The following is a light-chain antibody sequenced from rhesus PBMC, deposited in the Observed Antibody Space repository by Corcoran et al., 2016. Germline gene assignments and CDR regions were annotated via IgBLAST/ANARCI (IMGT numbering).Light chain of an antibody. J-gene: IGKJ4*01. CDR2: AAS. V-gene: IGKV1-18*01. CDR3: LQHNSYPLT. Sequence: DIQMTQSPSSLSASVGDKVTITCRASQGISSWLAWYTQKPGKAPKLLIYAASSVQRGVPSRFSCSGSGTDYTLTISSLPPEDFATYYCLQHNSYPLTFGGGTKVDLK. CDR1: QGISSW.